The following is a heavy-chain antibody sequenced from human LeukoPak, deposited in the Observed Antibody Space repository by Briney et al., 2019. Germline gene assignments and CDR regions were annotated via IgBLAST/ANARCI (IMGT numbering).Heavy chain of an antibody. D-gene: IGHD3-16*02. J-gene: IGHJ4*02. V-gene: IGHV4-38-2*02. Sequence: PSDTLSLTCTVSGYSISSGYYWGWIRQPPGNGLDWIGSISRSGSVYYNPSLKSRVTISVDTSKNQFSLKLSSVTAADTAVYYCARVGYDYVWGSYRYKDYFDYWGQGTLVTVSS. CDR1: GYSISSGYY. CDR3: ARVGYDYVWGSYRYKDYFDY. CDR2: ISRSGSV.